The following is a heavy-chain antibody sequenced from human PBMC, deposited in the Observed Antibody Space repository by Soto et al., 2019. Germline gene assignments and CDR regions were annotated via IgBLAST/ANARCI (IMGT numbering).Heavy chain of an antibody. CDR3: ARHGFYGDYSSNYFDP. CDR1: GDSFSHWW. J-gene: IGHJ5*02. D-gene: IGHD4-17*01. CDR2: IYPSDSQT. V-gene: IGHV5-51*01. Sequence: ESLTISCKCAGDSFSHWWIAWVRQMPGKGLEYMGIIYPSDSQTRYSPSFQGQVTISADKSISTAYLQWSSLKASDTAIYYCARHGFYGDYSSNYFDPWGQGTLVPVSS.